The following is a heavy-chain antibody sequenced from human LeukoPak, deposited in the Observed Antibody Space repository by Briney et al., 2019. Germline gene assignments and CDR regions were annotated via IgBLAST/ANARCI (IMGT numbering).Heavy chain of an antibody. CDR3: ARVPRLWFGEPKSPCYFDY. Sequence: PSETLSLTCTVSGGSISSYYWSWIRQPPGKGLEWIGYIYYSGSTNYNPSLKSRVTISVDTSKNQFSLKLSSVTAADTAVYYCARVPRLWFGEPKSPCYFDYWGQGTLGTVSS. D-gene: IGHD3-10*01. V-gene: IGHV4-59*01. CDR1: GGSISSYY. J-gene: IGHJ4*02. CDR2: IYYSGST.